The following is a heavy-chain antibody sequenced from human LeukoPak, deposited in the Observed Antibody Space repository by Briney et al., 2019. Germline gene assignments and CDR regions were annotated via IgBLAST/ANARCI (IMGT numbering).Heavy chain of an antibody. J-gene: IGHJ2*01. V-gene: IGHV4-59*01. CDR2: IYYSGST. Sequence: KTSETLSLTCTVSGGSISSYYWSWIRQPPGKGLEWIGYIYYSGSTNYNPSLKSRVTISVDTSKNQFSLKPSSVTAADTAVYYCARSGWGAYWYFDLWGRGTLVTVSS. CDR1: GGSISSYY. CDR3: ARSGWGAYWYFDL. D-gene: IGHD6-19*01.